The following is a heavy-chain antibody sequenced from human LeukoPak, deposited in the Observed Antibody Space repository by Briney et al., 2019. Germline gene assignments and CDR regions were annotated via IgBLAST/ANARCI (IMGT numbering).Heavy chain of an antibody. D-gene: IGHD1-26*01. J-gene: IGHJ4*02. V-gene: IGHV3-23*01. CDR2: ISGSGGST. Sequence: GGSLRLSCAASGFTFTSYAMSWVRQAPGKGLEWVSVISGSGGSTYSADSVKGRFTISRDNSKNTLYLQMNSLRAEDTAVYFCAKSQDGGRLFHFDYWGQGTLVTVSS. CDR1: GFTFTSYA. CDR3: AKSQDGGRLFHFDY.